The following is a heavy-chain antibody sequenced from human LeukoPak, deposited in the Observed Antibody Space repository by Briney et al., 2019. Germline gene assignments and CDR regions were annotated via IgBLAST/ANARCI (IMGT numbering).Heavy chain of an antibody. D-gene: IGHD4-17*01. CDR3: GKGGDFALDY. CDR1: GFSDSSSG. Sequence: PGGSLRLPCAASGFSDSSSGIHWVRQAPGKGLDWLAFIQYDGRNKYYADSVKGRFTMSRDNSKNTLTMFLQMNSLRVEDTAVYFCGKGGDFALDYWGQGTLVTVSS. V-gene: IGHV3-30*02. CDR2: IQYDGRNK. J-gene: IGHJ4*02.